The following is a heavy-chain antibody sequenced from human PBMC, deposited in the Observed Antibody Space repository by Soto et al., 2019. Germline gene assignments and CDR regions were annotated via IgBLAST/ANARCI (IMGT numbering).Heavy chain of an antibody. CDR3: AKGSRPTNYYYYCMDV. J-gene: IGHJ6*02. Sequence: GGSLRLSCAASGFTFSSYAMSWVRQAPGKGLEWVSAISGSGGSTYYADSVKGRFTISRDNSKNTLYLQMNSLRAEDTAVYYCAKGSRPTNYYYYCMDVWGQGTTVTVSS. D-gene: IGHD5-12*01. CDR2: ISGSGGST. CDR1: GFTFSSYA. V-gene: IGHV3-23*01.